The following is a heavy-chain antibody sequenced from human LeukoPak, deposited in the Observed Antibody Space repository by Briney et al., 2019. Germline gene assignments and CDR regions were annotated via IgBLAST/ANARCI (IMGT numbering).Heavy chain of an antibody. J-gene: IGHJ5*02. CDR3: ARVLSGSWDWFDP. Sequence: PGGSLRLSCAASGFTFSTYWMHWVRQAPGKGLVWVSRIHTDGSVTTYADSVRGRFTISRDNAMNTVYLQMNSLRAEDTAVYYCARVLSGSWDWFDPWGQGTLVTVSS. V-gene: IGHV3-74*01. D-gene: IGHD3-22*01. CDR1: GFTFSTYW. CDR2: IHTDGSVT.